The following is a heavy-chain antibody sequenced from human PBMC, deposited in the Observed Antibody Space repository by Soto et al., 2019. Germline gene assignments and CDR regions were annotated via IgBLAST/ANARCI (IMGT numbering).Heavy chain of an antibody. CDR3: ASLAPPRHKGYSYGYD. Sequence: QVQLVESGGGVVQPGRSLRLSCAASGFTFSSYGMHWVRQAPGKGLEWVAVIWYDGSNKYYADSVKGRFTISRDNSKNTLYLQMNSLRAEDTAVYYCASLAPPRHKGYSYGYDWGQGTMVTVSS. V-gene: IGHV3-30*19. CDR1: GFTFSSYG. CDR2: IWYDGSNK. D-gene: IGHD5-18*01. J-gene: IGHJ3*01.